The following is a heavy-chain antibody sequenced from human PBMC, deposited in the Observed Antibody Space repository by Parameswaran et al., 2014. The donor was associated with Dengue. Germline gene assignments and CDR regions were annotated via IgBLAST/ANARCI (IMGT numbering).Heavy chain of an antibody. CDR3: ARGADSYGYFVDY. CDR2: IYYSGST. V-gene: IGHV4-59*01. J-gene: IGHJ4*02. D-gene: IGHD5-18*01. CDR1: GGSISSYY. Sequence: SETLSLTCTVSGGSISSYYWSWIRQPPGKGLEWIGYIYYSGSTNYNPSLKSRVTISVDTSKNQFSLKLSSVTAADTAVYYCARGADSYGYFVDYWGQGTLITVSS.